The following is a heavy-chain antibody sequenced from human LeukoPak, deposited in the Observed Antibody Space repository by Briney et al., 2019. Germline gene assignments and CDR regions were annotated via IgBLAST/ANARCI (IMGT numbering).Heavy chain of an antibody. CDR3: AAHAGGNSFWEH. V-gene: IGHV3-23*01. CDR2: ISGSATST. D-gene: IGHD4-23*01. CDR1: GITLKNYA. Sequence: GGSLRLSCAAPGITLKNYALSWVRQAPGKGLEWVSAISGSATSTYYADSVKGRFTIARDNSKRTLSLQMNSLRAEDTAVYYCAAHAGGNSFWEHWGQGALVTVSS. J-gene: IGHJ4*02.